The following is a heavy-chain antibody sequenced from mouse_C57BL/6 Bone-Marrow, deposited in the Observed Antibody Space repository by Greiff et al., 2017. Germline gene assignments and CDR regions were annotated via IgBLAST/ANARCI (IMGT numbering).Heavy chain of an antibody. V-gene: IGHV1-80*01. D-gene: IGHD1-1*01. CDR1: GYAFSSYW. CDR2: IYPGDGDT. CDR3: AGYYGSSPPWFAY. Sequence: VQLQESGAELVKPGASVKISCKASGYAFSSYWMNWVKQRPGKGLEWIGQIYPGDGDTNYNGKFKGKATLTADKSSSTAYMQLSSLTSEDSAVYFCAGYYGSSPPWFAYWGQGTLVTVSA. J-gene: IGHJ3*01.